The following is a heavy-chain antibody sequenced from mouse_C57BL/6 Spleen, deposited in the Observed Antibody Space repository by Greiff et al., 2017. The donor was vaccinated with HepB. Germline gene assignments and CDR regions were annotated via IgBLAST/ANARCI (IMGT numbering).Heavy chain of an antibody. V-gene: IGHV1-26*01. J-gene: IGHJ2*01. CDR1: GYTFTDYY. CDR2: INPNNGGT. CDR3: ASLTVVGFDY. Sequence: EVQLQQSGPELVKPGASVKISCKASGYTFTDYYMNWVKQSHGKSLEWIGDINPNNGGTSYNQKFKGKATLTVDKSSSTAYMELRGLTSEDSAVYYCASLTVVGFDYWGQGTTLTVSS. D-gene: IGHD1-1*01.